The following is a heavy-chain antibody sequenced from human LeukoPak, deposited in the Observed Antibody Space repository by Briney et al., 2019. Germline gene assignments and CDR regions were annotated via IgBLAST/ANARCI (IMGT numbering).Heavy chain of an antibody. CDR1: GYAFTNYA. V-gene: IGHV1-18*01. CDR2: ISVYNGNT. D-gene: IGHD2-2*01. Sequence: ASVKVSCKTSGYAFTNYAISWVRQAPGQGLEWMGWISVYNGNTNYAQKLQGRVTMTADTSTTTAYMELRSLRSDDTAVYYCARGYCSSATCRHFDYWGQGALVTVSS. J-gene: IGHJ4*02. CDR3: ARGYCSSATCRHFDY.